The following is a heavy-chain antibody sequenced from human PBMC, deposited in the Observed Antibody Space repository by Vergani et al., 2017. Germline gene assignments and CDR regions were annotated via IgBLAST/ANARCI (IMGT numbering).Heavy chain of an antibody. J-gene: IGHJ4*02. CDR2: IYHSGST. V-gene: IGHV4-30-2*01. CDR3: AVYDSSGYYYFDY. D-gene: IGHD3-22*01. CDR1: GGSISSGGYS. Sequence: QLQLQEFCSGLVKPSQTLSLICAVSGGSISSGGYSWSWIRQPPGKGLEWIGYIYHSGSTYYNPSLKSRVTISVDRSKNQFSLKLSSVTAADKAVYYCAVYDSSGYYYFDYWGQGTLVTVSS.